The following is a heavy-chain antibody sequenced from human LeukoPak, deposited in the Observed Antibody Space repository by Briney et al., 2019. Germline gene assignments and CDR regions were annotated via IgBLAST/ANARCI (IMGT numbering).Heavy chain of an antibody. CDR2: ISYSGST. CDR3: AVGGYCSSTNCYPNWFDP. CDR1: GGSISSYY. D-gene: IGHD2-2*01. V-gene: IGHV4-59*01. Sequence: SETLSLTCTVSGGSISSYYWSWIRQPPGKGLEWIGYISYSGSTNYNPSLKSRVTMSLDTSKNQFSLKLNSVTAADTAVYYCAVGGYCSSTNCYPNWFDPWGRGALVTVSS. J-gene: IGHJ5*02.